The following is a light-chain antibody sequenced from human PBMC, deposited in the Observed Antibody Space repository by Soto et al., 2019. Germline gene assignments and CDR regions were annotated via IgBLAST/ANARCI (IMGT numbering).Light chain of an antibody. Sequence: EIVLTQSPGTLSLSSGERATLSCRASQSISDNYLAWYQQKPGQAPRHLIYGASSRATGIPDRFSGTGSGTDFTLTISRLEPEDFAVYYCQQYGGSPLFTFGPGTKVNIK. J-gene: IGKJ3*01. V-gene: IGKV3-20*01. CDR1: QSISDNY. CDR2: GAS. CDR3: QQYGGSPLFT.